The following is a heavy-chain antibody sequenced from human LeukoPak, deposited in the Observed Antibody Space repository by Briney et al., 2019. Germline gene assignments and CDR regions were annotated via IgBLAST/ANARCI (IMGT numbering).Heavy chain of an antibody. D-gene: IGHD4-17*01. CDR3: ARDLIDPDYGDYVAYDY. Sequence: GGSLRLSCAASEFTFSSYSMNWVRQAPGKGLEWVSSISSSSSYIYYADSVKGRFTISRDNSKNTLYLQMNSLRAEDTAVYYCARDLIDPDYGDYVAYDYWGQGTLVTVSS. CDR1: EFTFSSYS. CDR2: ISSSSSYI. J-gene: IGHJ4*02. V-gene: IGHV3-21*01.